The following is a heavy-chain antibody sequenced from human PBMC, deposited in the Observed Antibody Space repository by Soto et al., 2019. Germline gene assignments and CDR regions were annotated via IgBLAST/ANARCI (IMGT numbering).Heavy chain of an antibody. D-gene: IGHD6-13*01. CDR3: ARGRYSSSWFPFDY. V-gene: IGHV4-34*01. Sequence: SETLSLTCAVYGGSFSGYYWSWIRQPPGKGLEWIGEINHSGSTNYNPSLKSRVTISVDTPKNQFSLKLSSVTAADTAVYYCARGRYSSSWFPFDYWGQGTLVTVSS. J-gene: IGHJ4*02. CDR2: INHSGST. CDR1: GGSFSGYY.